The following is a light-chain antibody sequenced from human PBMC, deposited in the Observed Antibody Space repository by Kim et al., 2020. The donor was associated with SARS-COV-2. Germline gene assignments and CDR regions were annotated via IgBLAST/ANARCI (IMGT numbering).Light chain of an antibody. J-gene: IGLJ3*02. CDR2: NSN. CDR1: SSNIGSNT. CDR3: ATTDDSLNGVV. Sequence: GPTVTLPCSGSSSNIGSNTVTWYRQLPGTAPNLVIYNSNRRSSGVPDRFSGSKSGNSASLAISGLQSDDEADYYCATTDDSLNGVVFGGGTQLTVL. V-gene: IGLV1-44*01.